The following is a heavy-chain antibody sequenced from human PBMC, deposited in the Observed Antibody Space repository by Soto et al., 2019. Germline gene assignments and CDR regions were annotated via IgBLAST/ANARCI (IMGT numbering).Heavy chain of an antibody. CDR3: ARDRSSSGFDC. CDR1: GFTFSSYS. V-gene: IGHV3-21*01. Sequence: GGSLRLSCAASGFTFSSYSMNWVRQAPGKGLEWVSSISSSSSYIYYADSVKGRFTISRDNAKNSLYLQMNSLRAEDTAVYYCARDRSSSGFDCWGQGTLVTVSS. D-gene: IGHD6-25*01. CDR2: ISSSSSYI. J-gene: IGHJ4*02.